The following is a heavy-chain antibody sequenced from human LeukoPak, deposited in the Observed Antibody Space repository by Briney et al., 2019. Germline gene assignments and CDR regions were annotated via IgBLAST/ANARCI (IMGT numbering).Heavy chain of an antibody. CDR2: IYYSGST. V-gene: IGHV4-59*08. D-gene: IGHD1-7*01. Sequence: SETLSLTCTVSGGSISSYFWTWIRQPPGKGLERIGYIYYSGSTNYNPSLKSRVTISVDTSKNQFSLELSSLTAADTAAYCCARRTGTTVWDDAFDIWGQGTMVTVSS. J-gene: IGHJ3*02. CDR1: GGSISSYF. CDR3: ARRTGTTVWDDAFDI.